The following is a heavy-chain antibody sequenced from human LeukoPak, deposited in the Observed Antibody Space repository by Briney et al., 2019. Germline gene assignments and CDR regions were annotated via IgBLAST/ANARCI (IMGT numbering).Heavy chain of an antibody. CDR2: ILHSGST. V-gene: IGHV4-30-2*01. D-gene: IGHD3-3*01. J-gene: IGHJ4*02. CDR1: GVSITSDTYY. CDR3: ARTRDFWSAYFDY. Sequence: SETLSLTCAVSGVSITSDTYYWSWIRQPPGKGLEWIGYILHSGSTYHNSSLKSRVTISIDTSKSQFSLKLSSVTAADTAVYFCARTRDFWSAYFDYWGQGTLVTVSS.